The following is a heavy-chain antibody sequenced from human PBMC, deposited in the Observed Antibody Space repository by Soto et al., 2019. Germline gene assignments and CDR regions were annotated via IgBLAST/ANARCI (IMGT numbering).Heavy chain of an antibody. CDR2: IIPILGIA. J-gene: IGHJ6*03. Sequence: SVKVSCKASGGTFSSYTISWVRQAPGQGLEWMGRIIPILGIANYAQKFQGRVTITADKSTSTAYMELSSLRSEDTAVYYCASAIAARPIYYYYYMDVWGKGTTVTVSS. V-gene: IGHV1-69*02. D-gene: IGHD6-6*01. CDR3: ASAIAARPIYYYYYMDV. CDR1: GGTFSSYT.